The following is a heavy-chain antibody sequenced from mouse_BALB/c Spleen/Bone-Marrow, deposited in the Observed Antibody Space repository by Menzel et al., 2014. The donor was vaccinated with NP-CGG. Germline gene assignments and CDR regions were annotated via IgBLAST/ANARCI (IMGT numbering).Heavy chain of an antibody. J-gene: IGHJ4*01. Sequence: LVKTGASVKISCKASGYSFTGYYMHWVKQSHGKSLEWIGYISCYNGATSYNQNFKGKATFTVDTSSSTAYMQFNRLTSVDSAVYYCVRRGNPIVYYAMDYWGQGTSVTVPS. CDR3: VRRGNPIVYYAMDY. CDR2: ISCYNGAT. V-gene: IGHV1S34*01. CDR1: GYSFTGYY.